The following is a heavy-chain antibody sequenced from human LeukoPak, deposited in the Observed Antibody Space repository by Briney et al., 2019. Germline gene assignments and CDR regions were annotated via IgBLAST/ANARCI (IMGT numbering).Heavy chain of an antibody. V-gene: IGHV4-59*01. J-gene: IGHJ4*02. D-gene: IGHD6-19*01. CDR2: IDYSGRT. CDR3: ARGARGIAVAGPFDY. Sequence: SETLSLTCTVSGGSISSYYWSWIRQPPGKGLEWIGYIDYSGRTNYNPSLKSRVTISVATSKNQFSLKLSSVSAADRAVYDCARGARGIAVAGPFDYWGQGTLDTVPS. CDR1: GGSISSYY.